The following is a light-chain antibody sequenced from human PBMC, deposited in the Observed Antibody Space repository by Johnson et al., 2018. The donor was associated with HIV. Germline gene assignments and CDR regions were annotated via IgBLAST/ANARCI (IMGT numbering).Light chain of an antibody. Sequence: QSVLTQPPSVSAGPGQKVTISCSGSSSNIGNNYVSWYQQLPGTAPKLLIYDNNKRPSGIPDRFSGSQSATSATLGFTGLPPGDEADYYCGTGDSSLSAYVFGTGTKVTVL. CDR3: GTGDSSLSAYV. J-gene: IGLJ1*01. CDR1: SSNIGNNY. CDR2: DNN. V-gene: IGLV1-51*01.